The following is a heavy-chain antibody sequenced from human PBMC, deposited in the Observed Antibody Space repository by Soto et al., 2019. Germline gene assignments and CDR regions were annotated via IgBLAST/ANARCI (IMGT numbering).Heavy chain of an antibody. CDR3: AGYNWNYYFDP. CDR1: GGSVRDGSYY. V-gene: IGHV4-61*01. J-gene: IGHJ5*02. CDR2: IYHSGST. D-gene: IGHD1-7*01. Sequence: SETLSLTCTVSGGSVRDGSYYWAWLRQPPGKGLEWIGHIYHSGSTIYNPSLKSRVTISIDTSKSQFSLNLNSMTAADTAVYYCAGYNWNYYFDPWGQGTLVTAPQ.